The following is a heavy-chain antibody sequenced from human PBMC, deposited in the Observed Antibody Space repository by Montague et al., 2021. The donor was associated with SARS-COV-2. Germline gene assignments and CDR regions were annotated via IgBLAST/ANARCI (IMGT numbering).Heavy chain of an antibody. CDR3: ARDSMITFGGLITSEAYYFDY. CDR2: ISYDGSTT. Sequence: SLSLSFSASGFTFSSCSMNWVRQAPGKGLEWVAVISYDGSTTYYADSVKGRFTISRDNSKNTLYLQMNSLRGEDTAVYYCARDSMITFGGLITSEAYYFDYWGQGTLVTVSS. J-gene: IGHJ4*02. CDR1: GFTFSSCS. D-gene: IGHD3-16*02. V-gene: IGHV3-30*03.